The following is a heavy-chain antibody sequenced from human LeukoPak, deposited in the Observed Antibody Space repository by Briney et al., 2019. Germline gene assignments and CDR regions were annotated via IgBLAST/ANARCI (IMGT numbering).Heavy chain of an antibody. CDR3: AREVVDWLLYEGYIGY. J-gene: IGHJ4*02. V-gene: IGHV3-74*01. Sequence: GGSLRLSCAACGFTFSSYDMHWVRQAPGKGLVWVSRINSGGSSTSYADSVKGRFTISRDNAKNTLYLQMNSLRAEDTAVYYCAREVVDWLLYEGYIGYWGQGTLVTVSS. CDR1: GFTFSSYD. D-gene: IGHD3-9*01. CDR2: INSGGSST.